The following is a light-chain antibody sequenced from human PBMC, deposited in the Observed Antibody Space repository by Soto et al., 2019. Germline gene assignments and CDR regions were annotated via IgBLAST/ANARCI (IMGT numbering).Light chain of an antibody. Sequence: DILMTQSPLSLTVTPGEPASISCWSSRGLLHSSGYHYLDWYLQKPGQSPQLLIYEVSTRVSGVPDRFSGSGSGTDFTLEISRVETDDVGIYYCMQSTQLPPTFGQGTRLEIK. CDR1: RGLLHSSGYHY. V-gene: IGKV2D-29*02. CDR2: EVS. CDR3: MQSTQLPPT. J-gene: IGKJ5*01.